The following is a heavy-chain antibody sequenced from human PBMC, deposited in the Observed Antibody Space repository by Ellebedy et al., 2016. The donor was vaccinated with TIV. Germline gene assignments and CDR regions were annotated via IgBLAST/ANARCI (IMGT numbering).Heavy chain of an antibody. CDR1: GGSISSGDYY. CDR2: IYYSGNT. J-gene: IGHJ4*02. CDR3: PRGGDGYIHY. V-gene: IGHV4-30-4*01. Sequence: MPSETLSLTCTVSGGSISSGDYYWSWIRQPPGKGLEWIGYIYYSGNTYHNPSLKSRVTISVDTSKNQFSLNLSSVTAADTAVYYCPRGGDGYIHYWGQGTLVTVSS. D-gene: IGHD5-24*01.